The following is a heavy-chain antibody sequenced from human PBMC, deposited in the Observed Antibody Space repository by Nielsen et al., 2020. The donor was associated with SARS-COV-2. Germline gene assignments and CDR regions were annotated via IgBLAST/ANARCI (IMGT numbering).Heavy chain of an antibody. J-gene: IGHJ4*02. CDR1: GFTFSSYW. Sequence: GESLKIHCAASGFTFSSYWMHWVRQAPGKGLVWVSRINSDGSSTSYADSVKGRFTISRDNAKNTLYLQMNSLRAEDTAVYYCARSYYDSSVIREKKRGASADYWGQGTLVTVSS. D-gene: IGHD3-22*01. CDR3: ARSYYDSSVIREKKRGASADY. CDR2: INSDGSST. V-gene: IGHV3-74*01.